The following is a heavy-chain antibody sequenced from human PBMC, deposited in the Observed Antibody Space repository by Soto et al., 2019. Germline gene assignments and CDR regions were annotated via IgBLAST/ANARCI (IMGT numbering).Heavy chain of an antibody. D-gene: IGHD1-1*01. CDR2: IDYSGTA. J-gene: IGHJ4*02. CDR1: GGSISSGGYY. Sequence: QVQLQESGPGLGKPSQTLSLTCTVSGGSISSGGYYWSWIRQRPGKGLEWIGYIDYSGTAYYNPSLKSRVTISGDTSNNHFSLNLSSVTAADTAVYYCARGTKVASFDNRGQGTLVTVSS. V-gene: IGHV4-31*03. CDR3: ARGTKVASFDN.